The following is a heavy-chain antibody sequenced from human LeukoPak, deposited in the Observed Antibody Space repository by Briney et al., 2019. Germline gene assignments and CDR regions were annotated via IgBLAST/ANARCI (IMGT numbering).Heavy chain of an antibody. CDR2: ISYDGSKK. CDR1: GFTFSSYA. J-gene: IGHJ3*02. V-gene: IGHV3-30-3*01. Sequence: GGSLRLSCAASGFTFSSYAMHWVRQAPGKGLEWVAVISYDGSKKYYEDSVTGRFTISRDNSKHKLYLQMTSLRAEDTAVYYCARSANGDYYDSSGYYYQAFDIWGQGTMVTVSS. CDR3: ARSANGDYYDSSGYYYQAFDI. D-gene: IGHD3-22*01.